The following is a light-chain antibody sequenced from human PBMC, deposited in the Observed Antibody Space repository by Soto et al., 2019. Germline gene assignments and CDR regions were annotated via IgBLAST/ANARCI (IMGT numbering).Light chain of an antibody. J-gene: IGKJ1*01. Sequence: EIVMTQSPATLSVSPGERATLSCRASQSVSSNLAWYQQKPGQAPRLLIYGASTRATGIPVRFSGSGAGTEFTLAISSLQSEDFAVYYCKQYNNGAQTFGQGNKVEIK. CDR1: QSVSSN. CDR3: KQYNNGAQT. V-gene: IGKV3-15*01. CDR2: GAS.